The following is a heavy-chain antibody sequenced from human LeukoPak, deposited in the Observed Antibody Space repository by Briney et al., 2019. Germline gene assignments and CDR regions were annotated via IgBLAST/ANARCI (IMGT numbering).Heavy chain of an antibody. J-gene: IGHJ3*02. D-gene: IGHD3-22*01. V-gene: IGHV1-18*01. Sequence: ASVKVSCKASGYTFTTYNINWVRQAPGQGLEWMGWISGYNGNTNNAQKLQGRVTMTTDTSTSTAYMELRSLKSDDTAVYYCASLKNYYDSSGYLVTDAFDIWGQGTMVTVSS. CDR1: GYTFTTYN. CDR3: ASLKNYYDSSGYLVTDAFDI. CDR2: ISGYNGNT.